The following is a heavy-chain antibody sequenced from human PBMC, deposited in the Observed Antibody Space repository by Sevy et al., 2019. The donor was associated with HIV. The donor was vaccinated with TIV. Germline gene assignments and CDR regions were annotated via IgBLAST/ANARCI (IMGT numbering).Heavy chain of an antibody. J-gene: IGHJ3*02. V-gene: IGHV4-34*01. CDR3: ARKETLAAAGQRNAFDI. D-gene: IGHD6-13*01. Sequence: SETLSLTCAVYGGSFSGYYWNWIRQPPGKGLEWIGDINHRGSTNYNPSLKSRVTISVDTSKNQFSLRLTSVTAADTAVYYCARKETLAAAGQRNAFDIWGQGTMVTVSS. CDR1: GGSFSGYY. CDR2: INHRGST.